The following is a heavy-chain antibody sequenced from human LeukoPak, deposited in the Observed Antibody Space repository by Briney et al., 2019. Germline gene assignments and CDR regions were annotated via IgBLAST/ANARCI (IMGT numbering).Heavy chain of an antibody. CDR3: ARGSSSWTFEY. CDR1: GGSINNYY. D-gene: IGHD6-13*01. CDR2: IYYTGST. V-gene: IGHV4-59*01. Sequence: SETLSLTCTVSGGSINNYYWSWIRQPPGKGLEWIGYIYYTGSTYYNPSLKSRVTISVDTSKDQFSLKMSSVTAADTAVFYCARGSSSWTFEYWGQGTLVTVSS. J-gene: IGHJ4*02.